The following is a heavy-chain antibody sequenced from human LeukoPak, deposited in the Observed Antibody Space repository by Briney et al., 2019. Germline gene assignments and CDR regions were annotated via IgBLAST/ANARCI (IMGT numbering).Heavy chain of an antibody. Sequence: SETLSLTCTVSGGSISSYYWSWIRQPPGKGLEWIGYIYYSGSTNYNPSLKSRVAISVDTSKNQFSLKLSSVTAADTAVYYCARVSWPNDYYYYGMDVWGQGTTVTASS. V-gene: IGHV4-59*08. CDR3: ARVSWPNDYYYYGMDV. CDR2: IYYSGST. D-gene: IGHD6-13*01. J-gene: IGHJ6*02. CDR1: GGSISSYY.